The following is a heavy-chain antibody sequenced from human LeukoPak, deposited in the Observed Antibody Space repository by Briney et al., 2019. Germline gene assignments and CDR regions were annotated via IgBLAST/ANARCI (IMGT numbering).Heavy chain of an antibody. D-gene: IGHD4-23*01. Sequence: PSETLSLTCTVSGGSLSSYYGNWVRQPPGKGLEWIGYIYYSGDNNYNPYLKSRVTISVDASKNQFSLKLNSVTAADTAVYYCASGGSSYYCYYHFMDVWGKGTTVTVSS. CDR3: ASGGSSYYCYYHFMDV. V-gene: IGHV4-59*01. J-gene: IGHJ6*03. CDR1: GGSLSSYY. CDR2: IYYSGDN.